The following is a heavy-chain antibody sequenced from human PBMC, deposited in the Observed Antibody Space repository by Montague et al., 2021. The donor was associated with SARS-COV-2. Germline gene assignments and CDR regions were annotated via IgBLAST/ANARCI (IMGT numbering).Heavy chain of an antibody. Sequence: LSCAASGFTFSSYWMHWVRQAPGKGLVWVSRISSDGSGTTYADSVKGRFTISRDNAKNTLYLQMNSLRAEDTAVYYCARDTDSGSYWDAFDIWGQGTMVTVSS. CDR2: ISSDGSGT. CDR1: GFTFSSYW. D-gene: IGHD1-26*01. CDR3: ARDTDSGSYWDAFDI. V-gene: IGHV3-74*01. J-gene: IGHJ3*02.